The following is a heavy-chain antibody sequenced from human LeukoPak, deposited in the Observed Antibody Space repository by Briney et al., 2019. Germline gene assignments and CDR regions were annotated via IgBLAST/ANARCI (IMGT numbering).Heavy chain of an antibody. CDR3: ARAQWGYYYDSSGYYF. CDR2: ISAYNGNT. D-gene: IGHD3-22*01. V-gene: IGHV1-18*01. J-gene: IGHJ4*02. Sequence: ASVKVSCKASGYTFTSYAMHWVRQAPGQRLEWMGWISAYNGNTNYAQKLQGRVTMTTDTSTSTAYMELRSLRSDDTAVCYCARAQWGYYYDSSGYYFWGQGTLVTVSS. CDR1: GYTFTSYA.